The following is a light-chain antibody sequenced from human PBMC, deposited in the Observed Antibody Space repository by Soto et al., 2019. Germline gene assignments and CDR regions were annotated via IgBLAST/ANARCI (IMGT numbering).Light chain of an antibody. CDR1: QSISSN. CDR2: GAS. Sequence: EIVMTQSPATLSMSPGERDTLSCRASQSISSNLAWYQQKPGQAPRLLIYGASNRATGIPARFSGGGSETEFTLTISSLQSEDFAVYYCQQYDNWPPTYTFGQGTKLEI. V-gene: IGKV3-15*01. J-gene: IGKJ2*01. CDR3: QQYDNWPPTYT.